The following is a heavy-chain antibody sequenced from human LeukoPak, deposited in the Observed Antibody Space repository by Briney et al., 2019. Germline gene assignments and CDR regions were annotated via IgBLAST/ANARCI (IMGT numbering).Heavy chain of an antibody. J-gene: IGHJ3*02. CDR1: GGSISSYY. CDR3: ARSGYRYGADALDI. CDR2: VYYSGST. V-gene: IGHV4-59*01. Sequence: SETLSLTCTVSGGSISSYYWSWIRQPPGKGLEWIGYVYYSGSTNYNPSLKSRVIISVDTFKKQFSLKLSSVTAADTAVYYCARSGYRYGADALDIWGQGTMVTVSS. D-gene: IGHD5-18*01.